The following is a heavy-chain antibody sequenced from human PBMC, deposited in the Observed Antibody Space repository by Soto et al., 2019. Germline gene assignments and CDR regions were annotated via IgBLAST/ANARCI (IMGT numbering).Heavy chain of an antibody. V-gene: IGHV4-30-2*01. Sequence: SETLSLTCAVSGGSISSGGDSWSWIRQPPGKGLEWIGYIYHSGSTYYNPSLKSRVTISVDRSKNQFSLKLSSVTAADTAVYYCARERPDGSRLDPWGQGTLVTVSS. CDR2: IYHSGST. CDR1: GGSISSGGDS. J-gene: IGHJ5*02. D-gene: IGHD6-13*01. CDR3: ARERPDGSRLDP.